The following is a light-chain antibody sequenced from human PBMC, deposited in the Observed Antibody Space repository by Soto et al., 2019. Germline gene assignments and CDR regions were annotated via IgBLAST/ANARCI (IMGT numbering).Light chain of an antibody. Sequence: EIVLTQSPATLSLSPGERATLSCRASQSVSDYLAWYQQKPGLPPRLLIYETSNRATGIPTRFSGSGSGTDFTRAISSLEPEDFAVYYCQQRTTHWGFTFGPGTKVDIK. J-gene: IGKJ3*01. CDR1: QSVSDY. CDR3: QQRTTHWGFT. CDR2: ETS. V-gene: IGKV3-11*01.